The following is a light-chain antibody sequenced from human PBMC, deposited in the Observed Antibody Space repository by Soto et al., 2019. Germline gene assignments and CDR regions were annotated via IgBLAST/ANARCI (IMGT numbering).Light chain of an antibody. CDR3: SSYTNSITLYV. CDR2: EVS. V-gene: IGLV2-14*01. CDR1: NNDVGAYNH. Sequence: QSVLTQPASVSGSPGQSITISCTGTNNDVGAYNHVSWYQQHPGKAPKLIIYEVSNRPSGVSDRFSGSKSDDTASLTISGLHAEDEADYYCSSYTNSITLYVFGTGTKLTVL. J-gene: IGLJ1*01.